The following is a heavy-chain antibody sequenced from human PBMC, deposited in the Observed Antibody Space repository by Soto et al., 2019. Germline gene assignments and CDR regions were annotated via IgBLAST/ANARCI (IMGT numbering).Heavy chain of an antibody. CDR3: ARVTVVGLNHFDY. Sequence: SETLSVTCAVSGYSISSGYYWGWIRQPPGKGLEWIGSIYHSGSTYYNPSLKSRVTISVDTSKNQFSLKLSSVTAADTAVYSCARVTVVGLNHFDYWGQGTLVTVSS. CDR2: IYHSGST. V-gene: IGHV4-38-2*01. D-gene: IGHD3-22*01. J-gene: IGHJ4*02. CDR1: GYSISSGYY.